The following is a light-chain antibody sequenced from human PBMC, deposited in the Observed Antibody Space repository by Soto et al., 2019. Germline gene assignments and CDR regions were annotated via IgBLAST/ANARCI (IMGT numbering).Light chain of an antibody. CDR1: QSISSW. Sequence: SQMTQSPSTLSASVGDRVTIPCRASQSISSWLAWYQQKPGKAPKLLIYDASSLESGVPSRFSGSGSGTEFTLTINNLQPDDFATYYCQQYNSYLWTFGQGTKVDIK. CDR3: QQYNSYLWT. J-gene: IGKJ1*01. V-gene: IGKV1-5*01. CDR2: DAS.